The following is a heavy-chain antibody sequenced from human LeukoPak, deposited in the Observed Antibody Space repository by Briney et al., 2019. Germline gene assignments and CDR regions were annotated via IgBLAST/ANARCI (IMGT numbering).Heavy chain of an antibody. CDR2: INPNSGGT. J-gene: IGHJ3*02. Sequence: ASVKVSCKASGYTFTGYYMHWVRQAPGQGLEWMGWINPNSGGTNYAQKFQGRVTMTRDTSISTAYMELSRLRSDDTAVYYCARYCSSTSCPHDAFDIWGQGTMVTVSS. D-gene: IGHD2-2*01. CDR1: GYTFTGYY. CDR3: ARYCSSTSCPHDAFDI. V-gene: IGHV1-2*02.